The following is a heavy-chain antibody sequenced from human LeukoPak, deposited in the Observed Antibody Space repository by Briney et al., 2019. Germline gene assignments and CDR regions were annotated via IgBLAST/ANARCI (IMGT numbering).Heavy chain of an antibody. CDR1: GGSISSGSYY. CDR3: ARGGCSGGSCPYPYYFDY. J-gene: IGHJ4*02. V-gene: IGHV4-61*02. CDR2: IYTSGST. D-gene: IGHD2-15*01. Sequence: KASETLSLTCTVSGGSISSGSYYWRWIRQPAGKGLEWIGRIYTSGSTNYNPSLKSRVTISVDTSKNQFSLKLSSVTAADTAVYYCARGGCSGGSCPYPYYFDYWGQGTLVTVSS.